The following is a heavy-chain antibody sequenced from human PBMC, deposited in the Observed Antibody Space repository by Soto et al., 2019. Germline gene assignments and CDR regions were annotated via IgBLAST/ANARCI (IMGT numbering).Heavy chain of an antibody. V-gene: IGHV2-5*02. D-gene: IGHD4-17*01. CDR2: IYWDDDK. Sequence: QITLKESGPTLVKPTQTLTLTCTFSGFSLSTSGVGVGWIRQPPGKALEWLALIYWDDDKRYSPSLKSRLTITKDTSKNQVVLTMTNIDPVDTASYYCAPSPYGDSLYYFDYWGQGTLVTVSS. CDR3: APSPYGDSLYYFDY. CDR1: GFSLSTSGVG. J-gene: IGHJ4*02.